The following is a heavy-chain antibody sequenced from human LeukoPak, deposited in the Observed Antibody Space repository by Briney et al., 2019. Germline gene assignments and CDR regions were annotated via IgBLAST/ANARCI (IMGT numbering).Heavy chain of an antibody. CDR2: IYPGDSDT. Sequence: GESLKISCKGSGYSFTSYWIALVRQMPGKGLEWMGIIYPGDSDTRYSPSFQGQVTISADKSIGTAYLQWNSLKASDTAMYFCARQYSGSYYFDYWGQGTLVTVSS. V-gene: IGHV5-51*01. CDR3: ARQYSGSYYFDY. CDR1: GYSFTSYW. D-gene: IGHD1-26*01. J-gene: IGHJ4*02.